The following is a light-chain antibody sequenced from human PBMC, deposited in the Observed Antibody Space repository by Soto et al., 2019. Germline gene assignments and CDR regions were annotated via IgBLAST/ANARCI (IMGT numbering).Light chain of an antibody. V-gene: IGLV1-40*01. CDR2: GNN. CDR1: SSNIGAGYD. CDR3: QSYDSSLSGYV. J-gene: IGLJ1*01. Sequence: SVLTQPPSVSGAPGQRVTISCTGSSSNIGAGYDVHWYQQLPGTAPKPLIFGNNNRPSGVPDRFSGSKSGTSASLAITGLQAEDEADYYCQSYDSSLSGYVFGTGTKVTVL.